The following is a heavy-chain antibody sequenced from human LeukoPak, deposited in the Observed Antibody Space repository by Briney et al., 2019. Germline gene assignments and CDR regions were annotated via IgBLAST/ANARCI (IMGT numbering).Heavy chain of an antibody. CDR1: GYTFTGYY. J-gene: IGHJ5*02. V-gene: IGHV1-2*02. CDR3: AREDHYYGSGSYQNWFDP. Sequence: ASVKVSCKASGYTFTGYYMHWVRQAPGQGLEWMGWINPNSGGTNYAQKFQGRVTMTRDTSISTVYMELSRLRSDDTAVYYCAREDHYYGSGSYQNWFDPWGQGTLVTVSS. D-gene: IGHD3-10*01. CDR2: INPNSGGT.